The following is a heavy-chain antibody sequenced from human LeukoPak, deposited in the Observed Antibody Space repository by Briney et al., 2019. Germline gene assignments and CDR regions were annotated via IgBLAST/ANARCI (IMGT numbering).Heavy chain of an antibody. Sequence: PSETLSLTCTVSGGSISSSSYYWGWVRQPPGKGLEWIGSIYYSGSTYYNPSLKSLVTISVDTSKNQFSLKLSSVTDAETAVYYCARGVLRVFQHWGKGHLVRVSS. D-gene: IGHD2-8*01. CDR1: GGSISSSSYY. CDR2: IYYSGST. V-gene: IGHV4-39*07. CDR3: ARGVLRVFQH. J-gene: IGHJ1*01.